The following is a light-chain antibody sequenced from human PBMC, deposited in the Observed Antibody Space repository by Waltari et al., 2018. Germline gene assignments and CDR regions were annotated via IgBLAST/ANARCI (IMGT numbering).Light chain of an antibody. V-gene: IGLV5-45*03. CDR3: MIWHSSASV. Sequence: QAVLTQPSSLSASPGASASLTCTLRSGINVGTYRIYWYQQKPGSPPQYRLRYKSDSDKQQGSGVPSRFSGCKDASANAGILLISGLQSEEEADYYCMIWHSSASVFGGGTKLTVL. CDR2: YKSDSDK. CDR1: SGINVGTYR. J-gene: IGLJ2*01.